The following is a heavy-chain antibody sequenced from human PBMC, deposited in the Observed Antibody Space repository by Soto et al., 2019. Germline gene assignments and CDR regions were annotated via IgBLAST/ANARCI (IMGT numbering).Heavy chain of an antibody. Sequence: QVHLVQSGAEVKKPGASVKVSCTASGYTFTRSAMHWVRQAHGQRPEGVGWINAGNGNTKYSQKFQGRVTITRDTSARTVYMELSSLRSEDTAVYFCASRELGVAVAGLNYWGQGSLVTVSS. D-gene: IGHD6-19*01. J-gene: IGHJ4*02. V-gene: IGHV1-3*01. CDR3: ASRELGVAVAGLNY. CDR1: GYTFTRSA. CDR2: INAGNGNT.